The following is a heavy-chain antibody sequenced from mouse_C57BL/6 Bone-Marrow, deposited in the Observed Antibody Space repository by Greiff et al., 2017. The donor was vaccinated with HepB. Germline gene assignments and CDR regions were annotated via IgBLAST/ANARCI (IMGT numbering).Heavy chain of an antibody. Sequence: LEESGPELVRPGVSVKISCKGSGYTFTDYAMHWVKQSHAKSLEWIGVISTYYGDASYNQKFKDKATMTVDKSSSTAYMELARLTSEDSAVYYCARREFTTVVENPYYYAMDYWGQGTSVTVSS. V-gene: IGHV1-67*01. J-gene: IGHJ4*01. CDR1: GYTFTDYA. CDR3: ARREFTTVVENPYYYAMDY. D-gene: IGHD1-1*01. CDR2: ISTYYGDA.